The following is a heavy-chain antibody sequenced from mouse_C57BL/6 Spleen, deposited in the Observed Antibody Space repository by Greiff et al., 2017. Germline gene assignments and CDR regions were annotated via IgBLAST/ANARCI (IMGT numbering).Heavy chain of an antibody. CDR2: ISSGSSTI. D-gene: IGHD4-1*02. CDR3: ARTTGTPLDY. Sequence: EVMLVASGGGLVKPGGSLKISCAASGFTFSDYGMHWVRQAPEKGLEWVAYISSGSSTIYYADTVKGRFTISRDNAKNTLFLQMTSLRSEDTAMYYCARTTGTPLDYWGQGTTLTVSS. J-gene: IGHJ2*01. V-gene: IGHV5-17*01. CDR1: GFTFSDYG.